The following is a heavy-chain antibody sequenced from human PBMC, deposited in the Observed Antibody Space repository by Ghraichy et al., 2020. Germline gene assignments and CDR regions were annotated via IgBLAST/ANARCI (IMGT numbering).Heavy chain of an antibody. CDR1: GGSFTGAY. Sequence: SETLSLTCAVYGGSFTGAYWTWIRQPPGKGLEWIGEINHSGRTNYSPSLKSRVTMSVDKSRNQFSLKLTSVTAADTAVYYCAKGSLMLLRFYPWGQGNLVVVSS. V-gene: IGHV4-34*01. D-gene: IGHD2-8*01. CDR3: AKGSLMLLRFYP. CDR2: INHSGRT. J-gene: IGHJ5*02.